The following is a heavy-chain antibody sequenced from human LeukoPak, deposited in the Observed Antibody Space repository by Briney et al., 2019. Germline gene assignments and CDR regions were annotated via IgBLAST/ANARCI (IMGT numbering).Heavy chain of an antibody. J-gene: IGHJ1*01. D-gene: IGHD4-17*01. Sequence: PSETLSLTCTVSGGSISSSGYYWGWIRQPPGKGLEWIGSIYYSGSTYYNPSLKSRVTISVDTSKDQFSLKLSSVTAADTAVYYCARSGGDYREYFQHWGQGTLVTVSS. CDR3: ARSGGDYREYFQH. CDR1: GGSISSSGYY. CDR2: IYYSGST. V-gene: IGHV4-39*01.